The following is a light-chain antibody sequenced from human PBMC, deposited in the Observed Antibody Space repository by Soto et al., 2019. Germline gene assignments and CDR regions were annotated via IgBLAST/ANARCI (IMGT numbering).Light chain of an antibody. J-gene: IGKJ4*01. CDR2: TAS. CDR3: IQDYNYPLT. CDR1: QGIGSE. V-gene: IGKV1-6*01. Sequence: IHRTQSPSSLSPSVRDRVTITCRASQGIGSELGWYQQKPGKSPNLLIYTASSLQIGVPSRFSGSGSGTDFTLTISSLQPEDFATYYCIQDYNYPLTFGGGTKADI.